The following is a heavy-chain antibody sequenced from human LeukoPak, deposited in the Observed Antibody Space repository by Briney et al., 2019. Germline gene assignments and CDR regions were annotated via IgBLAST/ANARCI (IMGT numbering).Heavy chain of an antibody. CDR2: IWYDGSNK. Sequence: GGSLRLSCAASGFTFSSYGMHWVRQAPGKGLEWVAVIWYDGSNKYYADSVKGRFTISRDNAENSVYLQMNSLRDEDTAVYYCARQSSGWTTYWGQGTLVTVSS. D-gene: IGHD6-19*01. CDR3: ARQSSGWTTY. V-gene: IGHV3-33*01. CDR1: GFTFSSYG. J-gene: IGHJ4*02.